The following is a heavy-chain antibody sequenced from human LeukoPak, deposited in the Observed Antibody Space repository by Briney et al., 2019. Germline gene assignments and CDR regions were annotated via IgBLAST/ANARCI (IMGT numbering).Heavy chain of an antibody. CDR2: IYYSSST. CDR1: GGSIGSSYYY. D-gene: IGHD2-2*01. CDR3: ARMADCSSTSCYVH. V-gene: IGHV4-39*01. J-gene: IGHJ4*02. Sequence: SETLSLTCTVSGGSIGSSYYYWGWNRQPPGKERVGIVGIYYSSSTSYYPSLQSRVIITVNTSTKQHSLKLKSATAADMAVYYCARMADCSSTSCYVHWGQGTLVTVSS.